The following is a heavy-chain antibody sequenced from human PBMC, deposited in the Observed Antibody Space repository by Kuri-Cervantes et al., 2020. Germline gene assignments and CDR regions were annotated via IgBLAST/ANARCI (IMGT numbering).Heavy chain of an antibody. Sequence: GESLKISCAASGFTFSNAWMSWVRQAPGKGLEWVGRIKSKTDGGTTDYAAPVKGRFTISRDDSNNTLYLQMNSLKTEDTAVYYCTTEIVVVPAAMGLDAFDIWGQGTMVTVSS. CDR3: TTEIVVVPAAMGLDAFDI. V-gene: IGHV3-15*01. CDR1: GFTFSNAW. CDR2: IKSKTDGGTT. D-gene: IGHD2-2*01. J-gene: IGHJ3*02.